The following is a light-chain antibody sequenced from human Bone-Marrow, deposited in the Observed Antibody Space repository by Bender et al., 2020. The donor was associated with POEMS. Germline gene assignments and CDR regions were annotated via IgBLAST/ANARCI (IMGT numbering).Light chain of an antibody. J-gene: IGLJ3*02. CDR3: YSTDSNGRNEV. V-gene: IGLV3-10*01. CDR2: EDS. Sequence: SYALTQSPSLSVAPGETATITCGGIHIGSKRVHWYQQRPGQAPVMVIYEDSKRPSGIPERFSGSSSGTMATLTISGAQVEDEADYYCYSTDSNGRNEVFGGGTKLTVL. CDR1: HIGSK.